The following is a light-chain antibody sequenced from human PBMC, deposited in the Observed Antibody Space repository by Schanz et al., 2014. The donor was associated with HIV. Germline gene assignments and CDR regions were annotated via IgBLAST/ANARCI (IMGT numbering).Light chain of an antibody. V-gene: IGLV2-14*01. CDR1: SSDIGGSDY. Sequence: QSALTQPASVSGSPGQSITISCSGTSSDIGGSDYVSWYQQHPGRAPKLMIYEGSKRPSGVSSRFSGSKSGNTASLTISGLQAEDEADYYCTSYTSSTWVFGGGTKLTVL. J-gene: IGLJ3*02. CDR2: EGS. CDR3: TSYTSSTWV.